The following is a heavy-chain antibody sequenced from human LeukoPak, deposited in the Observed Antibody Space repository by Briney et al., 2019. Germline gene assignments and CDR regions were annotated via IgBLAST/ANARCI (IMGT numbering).Heavy chain of an antibody. CDR2: INHSGST. D-gene: IGHD2-15*01. CDR3: ATSPATSRNY. V-gene: IGHV4-34*01. CDR1: GGSFSGYY. Sequence: SETLSLTCAVYGGSFSGYYWNWIRRPPGKGLEWIGEINHSGSTTYNPSLKSRVTISVDTSKNQFSLKLSSVTAADTAVYYCATSPATSRNYWGQGALVTVSS. J-gene: IGHJ4*02.